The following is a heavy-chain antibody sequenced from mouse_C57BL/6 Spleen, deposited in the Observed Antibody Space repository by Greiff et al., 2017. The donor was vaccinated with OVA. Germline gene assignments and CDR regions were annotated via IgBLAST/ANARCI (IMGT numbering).Heavy chain of an antibody. CDR3: TTYRVAHYAMYY. CDR2: IDPEDGDT. Sequence: EVQLQQSGAELVRPGASVKLSCTASGFNIKDYYMNWVKQRPEQGLEWIGRIDPEDGDTEYAPKFQGKATMTADTSSNTAYLQLSSLTSDDTAVYYCTTYRVAHYAMYYWGQGTSVTVSS. J-gene: IGHJ4*01. D-gene: IGHD1-1*02. CDR1: GFNIKDYY. V-gene: IGHV14-1*01.